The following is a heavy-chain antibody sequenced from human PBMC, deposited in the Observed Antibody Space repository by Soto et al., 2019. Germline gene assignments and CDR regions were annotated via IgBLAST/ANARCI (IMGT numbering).Heavy chain of an antibody. V-gene: IGHV2-5*02. J-gene: IGHJ4*02. Sequence: GSGPTLVNPTQTLTLTCTFSGFSLSTSGVGVGWIRQPPGKALEWLALIYWDDDKRYSPSLKSRLTITKDTSKNQVVLTMTNMDPVDTATYYCAHRKTGIAAAENYFDYWGQGTPVTVSS. CDR1: GFSLSTSGVG. D-gene: IGHD6-13*01. CDR2: IYWDDDK. CDR3: AHRKTGIAAAENYFDY.